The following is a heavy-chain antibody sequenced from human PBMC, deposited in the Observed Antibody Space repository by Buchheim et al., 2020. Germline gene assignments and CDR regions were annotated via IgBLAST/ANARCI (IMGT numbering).Heavy chain of an antibody. D-gene: IGHD2-15*01. J-gene: IGHJ6*02. V-gene: IGHV4-30-4*01. CDR2: IYYSGST. CDR1: GGSISSGDYY. CDR3: ARSQIVVVVAATYLYGMDV. Sequence: QVQLQESGPGLVKPSQTLSLTCTVSGGSISSGDYYWSWIRQPPGKGLEWIGYIYYSGSTYYNPSLKSRVTISVDTSKKQFLLKLSSVTAADTTVYYCARSQIVVVVAATYLYGMDVWGQGTT.